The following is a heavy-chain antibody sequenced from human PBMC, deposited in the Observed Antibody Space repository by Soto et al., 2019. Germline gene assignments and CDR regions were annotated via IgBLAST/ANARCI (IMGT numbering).Heavy chain of an antibody. J-gene: IGHJ4*02. CDR1: GDTFSFYT. V-gene: IGHV1-69*02. D-gene: IGHD3-10*01. CDR3: ATSYGSGYRAFDY. Sequence: QVQLVQSGAEVKKPGSSVKVSCKASGDTFSFYTINWVRQAPGLGLEWVGRINPILSMSNYAQKFQGRVTMTADQSTNTAYMELRSLRSEDTAMYYCATSYGSGYRAFDYWGQGALVTVSS. CDR2: INPILSMS.